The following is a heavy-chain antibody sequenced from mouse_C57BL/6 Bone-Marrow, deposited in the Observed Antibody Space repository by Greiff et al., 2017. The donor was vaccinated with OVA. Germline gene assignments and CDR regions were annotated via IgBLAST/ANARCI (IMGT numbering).Heavy chain of an antibody. CDR2: ISSGSSTI. Sequence: EVQLVESGGGLVKPGGSLKLSCAASGFTFSDYGMHWVRQAPEKGLEWVAYISSGSSTIYYADTVKGRFTISRDNAKNTLFLQMTSLRSVDTAMYYCARPIYYDYAWFAFWGQGTLVTVSA. CDR3: ARPIYYDYAWFAF. CDR1: GFTFSDYG. D-gene: IGHD2-4*01. V-gene: IGHV5-17*01. J-gene: IGHJ3*01.